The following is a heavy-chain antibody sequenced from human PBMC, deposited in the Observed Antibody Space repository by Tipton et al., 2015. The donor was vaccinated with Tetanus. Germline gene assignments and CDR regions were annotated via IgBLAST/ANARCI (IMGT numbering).Heavy chain of an antibody. CDR3: ASGSTLDF. D-gene: IGHD6-25*01. CDR2: IRYDGSEK. Sequence: QLVQSGGGVVQPGRSLRLSCAASGFTFGSYGMHWVRQAPGKGLEWVTGIRYDGSEKYHADSVKGRFTISRDNTKNSLFLQMNSLRAGDTAVYYCASGSTLDFWGQGSLVTVSS. J-gene: IGHJ4*02. CDR1: GFTFGSYG. V-gene: IGHV3-33*03.